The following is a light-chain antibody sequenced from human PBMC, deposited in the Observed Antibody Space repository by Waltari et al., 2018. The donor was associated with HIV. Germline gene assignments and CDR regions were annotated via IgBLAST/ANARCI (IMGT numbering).Light chain of an antibody. V-gene: IGKV4-1*01. CDR1: RSLLYSPKNRNY. CDR3: QQYYSVFPVT. J-gene: IGKJ4*01. Sequence: DIVMTQSPDSLVLSLGERATINCKSNRSLLYSPKNRNYFAWYQQKQGQPPRWLLYWSSTRAFGVPERFIGSGSGADFTLTITNVQAEDGAVYYCQQYYSVFPVTFGGGTKLEI. CDR2: WSS.